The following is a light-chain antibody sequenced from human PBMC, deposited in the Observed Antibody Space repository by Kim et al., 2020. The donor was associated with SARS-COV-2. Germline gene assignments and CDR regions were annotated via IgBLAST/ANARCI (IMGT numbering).Light chain of an antibody. CDR2: DNN. J-gene: IGLJ2*01. CDR3: GTGDSSLSGVV. V-gene: IGLV1-51*01. CDR1: TSNIRNNY. Sequence: GQEVTISCSGSTSNIRNNYVSWYQQLPGTAPKLLIYDNNKRPAGIPERFSGSKAGTSATLGITRLQAGDDADYYCGTGDSSLSGVVFGGGTQLTVL.